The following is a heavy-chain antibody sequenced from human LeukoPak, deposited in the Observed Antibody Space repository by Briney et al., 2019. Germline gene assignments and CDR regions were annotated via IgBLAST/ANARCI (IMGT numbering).Heavy chain of an antibody. V-gene: IGHV3-48*03. D-gene: IGHD5-18*01. Sequence: GGSLRLSCVASGFTFSSYEMNWVRQAPGKGLEGVSYISKSDSTIYYADSVKGRFTISRDNAKTSLYLQLNSLRAEDTAVYYCARDLSGVAGYTYGRGIDYWGQGTLVTVSS. CDR1: GFTFSSYE. CDR2: ISKSDSTI. J-gene: IGHJ4*02. CDR3: ARDLSGVAGYTYGRGIDY.